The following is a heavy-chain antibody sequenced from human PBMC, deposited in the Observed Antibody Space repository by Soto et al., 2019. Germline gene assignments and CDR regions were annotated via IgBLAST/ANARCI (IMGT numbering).Heavy chain of an antibody. J-gene: IGHJ5*02. Sequence: QITLKESGPTLVKPTQTLTLTCTFSGFSLSTSGVGVGWIRQPPGKAPEWLALIYWDDDRRYSPSLKSRLTITNGTSKKQVVLTMTNMVPVDTATYYCAHSRYYYGSGRASNWFDPWGQGTLVTVSS. CDR3: AHSRYYYGSGRASNWFDP. D-gene: IGHD3-10*01. CDR2: IYWDDDR. CDR1: GFSLSTSGVG. V-gene: IGHV2-5*02.